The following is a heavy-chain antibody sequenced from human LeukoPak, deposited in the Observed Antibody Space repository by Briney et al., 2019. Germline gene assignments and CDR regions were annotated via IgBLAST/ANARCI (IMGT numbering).Heavy chain of an antibody. CDR3: ARGGRWLQLHHIDY. CDR2: INPNSGGT. V-gene: IGHV1-2*04. J-gene: IGHJ4*02. CDR1: GYTFTGYY. Sequence: ASVTVSCKASGYTFTGYYMHWVRQAPGQGLEWMGWINPNSGGTNYAQKFQGWVTMTRDTSISTAYMELSRLRSDDTAVYYCARGGRWLQLHHIDYWGQGTLVTVSS. D-gene: IGHD5-24*01.